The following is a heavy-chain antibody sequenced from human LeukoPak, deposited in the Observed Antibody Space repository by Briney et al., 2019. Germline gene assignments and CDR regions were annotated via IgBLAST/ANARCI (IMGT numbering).Heavy chain of an antibody. D-gene: IGHD5-24*01. J-gene: IGHJ5*02. CDR1: GYTFTSYY. V-gene: IGHV1-46*01. CDR3: AREVSEMATIRRKNWFDP. Sequence: ASVKVSCKASGYTFTSYYMHWVRQAPGQGLEWMGIINPSGGSTSYAQKFQGRVTMTRDTSTSTVYMELSSLRSEDTAVYYCAREVSEMATIRRKNWFDPWGQGTLVTVSS. CDR2: INPSGGST.